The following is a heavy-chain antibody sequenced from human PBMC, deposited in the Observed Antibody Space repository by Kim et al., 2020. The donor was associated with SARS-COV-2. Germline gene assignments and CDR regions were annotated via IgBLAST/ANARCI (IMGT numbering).Heavy chain of an antibody. CDR3: ARLGLRYYFDY. CDR2: IYYSGST. Sequence: SETLSLTCTVSGGSISSSSYYWGWIRQPPGKGLEWIGSIYYSGSTYYNPSLKSRVTISVDTSKNQFSLKLSSVTAADTAVYYCARLGLRYYFDYWGQGTLVTVSS. D-gene: IGHD4-17*01. CDR1: GGSISSSSYY. J-gene: IGHJ4*02. V-gene: IGHV4-39*07.